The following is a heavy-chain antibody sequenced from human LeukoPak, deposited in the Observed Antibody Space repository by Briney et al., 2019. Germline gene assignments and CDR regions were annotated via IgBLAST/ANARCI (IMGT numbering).Heavy chain of an antibody. Sequence: GGSLRLSCAASGFTFSSYAMSWVRQAPGKGLEWVSAISGSGGSTYYADSVKGRFTISRDNAQNSLFLQMKSLRAEDTAVYYCARYRVITNDYFDSWGQGTLVTVSS. D-gene: IGHD3-16*01. J-gene: IGHJ4*02. CDR1: GFTFSSYA. CDR2: ISGSGGST. CDR3: ARYRVITNDYFDS. V-gene: IGHV3-23*01.